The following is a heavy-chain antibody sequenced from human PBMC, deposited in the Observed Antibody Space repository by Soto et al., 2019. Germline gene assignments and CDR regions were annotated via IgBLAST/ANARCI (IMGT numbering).Heavy chain of an antibody. Sequence: QVQLQESGPGLVKPSQTLSLTCTVSGASVSRGGYFWRWIRQHPGPGLEWLGYIYYSGSAYYNPSLKSRVTISVVTSKNYFSLKLSSVTVADTSVYYCAVGTVTYGYFENWGQGTLANVP. CDR1: GASVSRGGYF. CDR3: AVGTVTYGYFEN. J-gene: IGHJ4*02. CDR2: IYYSGSA. V-gene: IGHV4-31*03. D-gene: IGHD1-1*01.